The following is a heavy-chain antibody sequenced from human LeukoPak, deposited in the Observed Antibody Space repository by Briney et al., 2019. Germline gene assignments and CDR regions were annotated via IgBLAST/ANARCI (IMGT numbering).Heavy chain of an antibody. V-gene: IGHV4-34*01. Sequence: PSETLSLTCAVDGGSFSGYYWSWIRQPPGKGLEWVGEINHSGSTNYNPSLKSRVTISVDTSKNQFSLKLSAVTAADTAVYYCARGIGYYGSGSYYDYWGQGTLVTVSS. CDR3: ARGIGYYGSGSYYDY. D-gene: IGHD3-10*01. CDR1: GGSFSGYY. CDR2: INHSGST. J-gene: IGHJ4*02.